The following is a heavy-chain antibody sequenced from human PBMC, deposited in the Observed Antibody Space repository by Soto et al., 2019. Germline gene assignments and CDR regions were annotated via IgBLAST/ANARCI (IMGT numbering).Heavy chain of an antibody. J-gene: IGHJ6*02. CDR2: ITPSGGTT. CDR1: GYTFTNYF. CDR3: ARGKTMTRGLRDGMDV. D-gene: IGHD3-10*01. V-gene: IGHV1-46*01. Sequence: QVQLVQSGAEVKKPGASVKVSCRTSGYTFTNYFMHWVRQAPGQGLEWMGVITPSGGTTRFAQKFQGRVTMTRGTSKTTFYIEMGSLRPEDTAVYFCARGKTMTRGLRDGMDVWGQGTTVNVSS.